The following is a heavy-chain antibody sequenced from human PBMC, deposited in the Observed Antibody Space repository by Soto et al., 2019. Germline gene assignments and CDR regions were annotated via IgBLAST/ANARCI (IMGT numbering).Heavy chain of an antibody. Sequence: PSETLSLTCTVSGGSISGHYWIWIRQSPGKGLEWIGYIFYTGSTNYNPSLKSRVTLSADTSENQFSLRLSSVTAADTAVYYCARVGSSGWSPDYWGQGTLVTVSS. CDR2: IFYTGST. CDR3: ARVGSSGWSPDY. V-gene: IGHV4-59*11. D-gene: IGHD6-19*01. CDR1: GGSISGHY. J-gene: IGHJ4*02.